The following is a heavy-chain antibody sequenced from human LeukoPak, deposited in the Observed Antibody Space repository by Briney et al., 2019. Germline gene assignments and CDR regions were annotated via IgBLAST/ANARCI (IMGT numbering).Heavy chain of an antibody. CDR1: GFIFSGYE. J-gene: IGHJ4*02. Sequence: GGSLRLSCAASGFIFSGYEMNWVRRAPGKGLEWVSYISSSGSTIYYADSVKGRFTISRDYAKNSLYLQMNSVRAEDTAVYYCARDSGSVGELRPSTFDYWGQGSLVTVSS. V-gene: IGHV3-48*03. CDR3: ARDSGSVGELRPSTFDY. CDR2: ISSSGSTI. D-gene: IGHD1-26*01.